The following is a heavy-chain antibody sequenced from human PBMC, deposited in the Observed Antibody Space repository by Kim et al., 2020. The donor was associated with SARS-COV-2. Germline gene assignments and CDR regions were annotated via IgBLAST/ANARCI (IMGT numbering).Heavy chain of an antibody. CDR1: GGSFSGYY. V-gene: IGHV4-34*01. Sequence: SETLSLTCAVYGGSFSGYYWSWIRQPPGKGLEWIGEINHSGSTNYNPSLKSRVTISVDTSKNQFSLKLSSVTAADTAVYYCARRSRSVRAFDIWGQGTMVTVSS. CDR2: INHSGST. J-gene: IGHJ3*02. CDR3: ARRSRSVRAFDI.